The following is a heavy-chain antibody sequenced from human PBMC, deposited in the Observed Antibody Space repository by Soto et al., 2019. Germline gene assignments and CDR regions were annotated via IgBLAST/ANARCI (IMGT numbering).Heavy chain of an antibody. CDR3: VRDGTKTLRDWFDP. D-gene: IGHD1-1*01. CDR1: GASISGFY. Sequence: SETLSLTCTVSGASISGFYWSWIRKSAGKGLEWIGRIYATGTTDYNPSLKSRVMMTVDTSKKQFSLKLRSVTAADTAVYYCVRDGTKTLRDWFDPWGQGISVTVSS. CDR2: IYATGTT. V-gene: IGHV4-4*07. J-gene: IGHJ5*02.